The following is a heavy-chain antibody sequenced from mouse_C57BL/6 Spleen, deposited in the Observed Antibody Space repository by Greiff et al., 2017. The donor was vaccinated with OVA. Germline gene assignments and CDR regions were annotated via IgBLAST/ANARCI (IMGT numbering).Heavy chain of an antibody. CDR3: ARRAGGSIYYGNYYYAMDY. Sequence: QVTLKESGPGILQSSQTLSLTCSFSGFSLSTSGMGVSWIRQPSGKGLEWLAHIYWDDDKRYNPSLKSRLTISKDTSRNQVFLKITSVDTADTATYYCARRAGGSIYYGNYYYAMDYWGQGTSVTVSS. J-gene: IGHJ4*01. CDR1: GFSLSTSGMG. D-gene: IGHD2-1*01. CDR2: IYWDDDK. V-gene: IGHV8-12*01.